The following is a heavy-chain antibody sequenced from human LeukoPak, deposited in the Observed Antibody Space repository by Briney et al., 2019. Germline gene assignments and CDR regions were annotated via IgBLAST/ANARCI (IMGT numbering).Heavy chain of an antibody. J-gene: IGHJ4*02. V-gene: IGHV3-30*04. CDR3: ARALGDYGSGSYLDY. Sequence: GGSLRLSCAASGFTFSSYAMRWVRQAPGKGLEWVAVISYDGSNKYYADSVKGRSTISRDNSKNTLYLQMNSLRAEDTAVYYCARALGDYGSGSYLDYWGQGTLVTVSS. D-gene: IGHD3-10*01. CDR1: GFTFSSYA. CDR2: ISYDGSNK.